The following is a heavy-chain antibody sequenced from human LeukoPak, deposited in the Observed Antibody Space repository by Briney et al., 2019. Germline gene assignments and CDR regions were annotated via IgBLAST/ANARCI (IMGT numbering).Heavy chain of an antibody. CDR3: ARAEVTAIQGWFDP. V-gene: IGHV1-46*01. CDR2: INPSGGST. J-gene: IGHJ5*02. D-gene: IGHD2-21*02. CDR1: GYTFTSYY. Sequence: GASVKVSCKASGYTFTSYYMHWVRQAPGQGLEWMGIINPSGGSTSYAQKFQGRVTITRDTSASTAYMELSSLRSEDTAVYYCARAEVTAIQGWFDPWGQGTLVTVSS.